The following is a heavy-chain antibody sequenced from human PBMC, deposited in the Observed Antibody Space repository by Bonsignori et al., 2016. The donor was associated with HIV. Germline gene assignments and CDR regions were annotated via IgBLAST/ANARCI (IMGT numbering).Heavy chain of an antibody. J-gene: IGHJ5*02. Sequence: SETLSLTCTVSGGSISSRDYYWSWIRQPPGRGLEWIGYIYYSGSTYYNPSLKSRLTISVDTSKNHFSLKLSSVTAADTAIYYCARASEGANWQGYWFDPWGQGTLVTVSS. CDR3: ARASEGANWQGYWFDP. D-gene: IGHD1-1*01. CDR2: IYYSGST. CDR1: GGSISSRDYY. V-gene: IGHV4-30-4*08.